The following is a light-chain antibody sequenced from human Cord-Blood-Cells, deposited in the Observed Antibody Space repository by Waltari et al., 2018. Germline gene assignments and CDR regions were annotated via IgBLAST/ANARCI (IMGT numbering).Light chain of an antibody. CDR1: QGIISY. V-gene: IGKV1-8*01. CDR3: QQYYSYPRT. Sequence: AIRMTQSPSSPSASTGDRVTITCRASQGIISYLAWYQQKPGKAPKLLIYAASTLQSGVPSRFSGSGSGTDFTLTISCLXSXDFATYYCQQYYSYPRTFGQGTKVEIK. CDR2: AAS. J-gene: IGKJ1*01.